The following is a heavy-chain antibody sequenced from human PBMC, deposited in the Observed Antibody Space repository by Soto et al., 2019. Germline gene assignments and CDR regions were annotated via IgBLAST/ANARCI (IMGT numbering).Heavy chain of an antibody. Sequence: ETLSLTCAVSGGSISSSNWWSWVRQPPGKGLEWIGEIYHSGGTNYNPSLKSRVTISVDKSKNQFSLKLSSVTAADTAVYYCARGLYCSGGSCYHYYFDYWGQGTLVTVSS. V-gene: IGHV4-4*02. D-gene: IGHD2-15*01. CDR1: GGSISSSNW. CDR3: ARGLYCSGGSCYHYYFDY. J-gene: IGHJ4*02. CDR2: IYHSGGT.